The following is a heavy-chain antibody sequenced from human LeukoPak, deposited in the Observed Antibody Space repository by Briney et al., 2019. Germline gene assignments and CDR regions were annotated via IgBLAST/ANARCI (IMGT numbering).Heavy chain of an antibody. J-gene: IGHJ6*03. CDR2: INHSGST. D-gene: IGHD6-13*01. V-gene: IGHV4-34*01. Sequence: PSETLSLTCTVSGGSISSYYWSWIRQPPGKGLEWIGEINHSGSTNYNPSLKSRVTISVDTSKNQFSLKLSSVTAADTAVYYCARGGNYYYMDVWGKGTTVTVSS. CDR1: GGSISSYY. CDR3: ARGGNYYYMDV.